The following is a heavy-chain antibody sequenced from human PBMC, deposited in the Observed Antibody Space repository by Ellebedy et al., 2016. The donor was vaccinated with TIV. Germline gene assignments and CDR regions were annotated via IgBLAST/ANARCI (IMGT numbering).Heavy chain of an antibody. D-gene: IGHD2-2*01. V-gene: IGHV4-30-4*01. CDR1: GVSISSDDYY. J-gene: IGHJ3*02. Sequence: SETLSLTXTVSGVSISSDDYYWSWIRQPPGKGLEWIGYIYYSGDTNYNPSLKSRVTISIDTSKNRFSLKLDSVTAADTAVYYCARVEIPAIIVGERDDVFDIWGQGTMVTVSS. CDR2: IYYSGDT. CDR3: ARVEIPAIIVGERDDVFDI.